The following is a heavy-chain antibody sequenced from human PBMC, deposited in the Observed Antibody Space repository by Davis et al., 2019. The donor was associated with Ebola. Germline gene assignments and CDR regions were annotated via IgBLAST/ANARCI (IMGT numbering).Heavy chain of an antibody. Sequence: GGSLRLSCAASGFTFSSYAMSWVRQAPGKGLEWVSAISGSGGSTYYADSVKGRFTISRDNSKNTLYLQMSSLRAEDTAVYYCVKSLSGGSGSYYNRALGYWGQGTLVTVSS. CDR2: ISGSGGST. V-gene: IGHV3-23*01. CDR3: VKSLSGGSGSYYNRALGY. CDR1: GFTFSSYA. J-gene: IGHJ4*02. D-gene: IGHD3-10*01.